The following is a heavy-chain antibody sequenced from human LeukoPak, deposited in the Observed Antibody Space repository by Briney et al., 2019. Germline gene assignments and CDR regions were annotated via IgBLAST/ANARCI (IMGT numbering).Heavy chain of an antibody. CDR1: GYTFTSYY. V-gene: IGHV1-46*01. CDR3: ARDQEGFDY. Sequence: ASVKVSCKASGYTFTSYYMHWVRQAPGQGLEWMGMIYPRDGSTSYAQKFQGRVTVTRDASTSTVHMELSGLRSEDTAVYYCARDQEGFDYWGQGTLVTVSS. CDR2: IYPRDGST. J-gene: IGHJ4*02.